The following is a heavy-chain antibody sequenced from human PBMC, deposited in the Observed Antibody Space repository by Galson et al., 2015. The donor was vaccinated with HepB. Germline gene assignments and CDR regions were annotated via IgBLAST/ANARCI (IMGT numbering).Heavy chain of an antibody. CDR1: GGTFSSYA. CDR2: IIPILGIA. D-gene: IGHD2-15*01. Sequence: SVKVSCKASGGTFSSYAISWVRQAPGQGLEWMGRIIPILGIANYAQKFQGRVTITADKSTSTAYMELSSLRSEDTAVYYCAIHGGGQTKDAFDIWGQGTMVTVSS. J-gene: IGHJ3*02. V-gene: IGHV1-69*04. CDR3: AIHGGGQTKDAFDI.